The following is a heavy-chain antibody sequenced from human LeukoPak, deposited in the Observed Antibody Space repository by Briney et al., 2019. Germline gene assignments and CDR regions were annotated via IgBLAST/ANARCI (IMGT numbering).Heavy chain of an antibody. D-gene: IGHD2-15*01. CDR3: ARSEVVVEGPPATDVYYYYGMDV. CDR2: IIPILGIA. Sequence: SVKVSCKASGGTFSSYAISWVRQAPGQGLEWMGRIIPILGIANYAQKFQGRVTITADKSTSTAYMELSSLRSEDTAVYYCARSEVVVEGPPATDVYYYYGMDVWGQGTTVTASS. CDR1: GGTFSSYA. V-gene: IGHV1-69*04. J-gene: IGHJ6*02.